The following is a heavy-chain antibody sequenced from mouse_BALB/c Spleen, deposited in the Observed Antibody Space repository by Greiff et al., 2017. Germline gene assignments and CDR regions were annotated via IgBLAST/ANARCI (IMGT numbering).Heavy chain of an antibody. J-gene: IGHJ3*01. Sequence: EVKLVESGGDLVKPGGSLKLSCAASGFTFSSYGMSWVRQTPDKRLEWVATISSGGSYTYYPDSVKGRFTISRDNAKNTLYLQMSSLKSEDTAMYYCTSPLITTVVPFAYWGQGTLVTVSA. CDR2: ISSGGSYT. CDR3: TSPLITTVVPFAY. CDR1: GFTFSSYG. D-gene: IGHD1-1*01. V-gene: IGHV5-6*01.